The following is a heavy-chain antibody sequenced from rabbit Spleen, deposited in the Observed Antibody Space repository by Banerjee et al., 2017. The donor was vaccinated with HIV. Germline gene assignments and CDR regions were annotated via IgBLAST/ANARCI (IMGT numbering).Heavy chain of an antibody. J-gene: IGHJ6*01. Sequence: EESGGGLVKPGASLTLTCTASGFDFSSYGVSWVRQAPGKGLEWIGYIDPIFGNTYYANWVNGRSSISSHNAQNTVSLQLTSLTAADTATYFCARVFLGNYYGMDRWGQGTLVTV. CDR1: GFDFSSYG. CDR3: ARVFLGNYYGMDR. D-gene: IGHD4-2*01. V-gene: IGHV1S47*01. CDR2: IDPIFGNT.